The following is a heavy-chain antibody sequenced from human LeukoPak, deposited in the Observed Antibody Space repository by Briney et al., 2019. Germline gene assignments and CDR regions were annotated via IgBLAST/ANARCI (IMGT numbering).Heavy chain of an antibody. CDR1: VYTFTSCD. Sequence: ASVNVSCKASVYTFTSCDINWVRQATGQGLEWMGWMNPNSGNPGYGKSFQGRINMTRDISIGTAYMELSNLTSEDTAIYYCTRGSSGRRDNWGQGTLVTVSA. D-gene: IGHD6-19*01. V-gene: IGHV1-8*01. J-gene: IGHJ4*02. CDR2: MNPNSGNP. CDR3: TRGSSGRRDN.